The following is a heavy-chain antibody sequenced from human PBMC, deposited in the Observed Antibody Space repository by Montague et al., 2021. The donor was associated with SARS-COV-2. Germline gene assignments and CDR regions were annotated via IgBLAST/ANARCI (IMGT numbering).Heavy chain of an antibody. D-gene: IGHD3-10*01. J-gene: IGHJ4*02. CDR2: IHPGGKM. CDR1: ISSSTSS. Sequence: SETLSLTCTVSISSSTSSCVWLPPSSGKGLGCTGSIHPGGKMFYHSSLKSRVTMSIDTSETQFSLNLNCVTAADTAVYYCARHSGGSEVSGLDYWGQGTLVSAAS. CDR3: ARHSGGSEVSGLDY. V-gene: IGHV4-39*01.